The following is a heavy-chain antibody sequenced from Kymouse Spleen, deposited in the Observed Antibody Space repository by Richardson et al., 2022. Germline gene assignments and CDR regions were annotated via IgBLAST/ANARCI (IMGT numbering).Heavy chain of an antibody. CDR2: ISSSSSYI. V-gene: IGHV3-21*03. Sequence: EVQLVESGGGLVKPGGSLRLSCAASGFTFSSYSMNWVRQAPGKGLEWVSSISSSSSYIYYADSVKGRFTISRDNAKNSLYLQMNSLRAEDTAVYYCARTAAGTGAFDIWGQGTMVTVSS. J-gene: IGHJ3*02. CDR1: GFTFSSYS. CDR3: ARTAAGTGAFDI. D-gene: IGHD6-13*01.